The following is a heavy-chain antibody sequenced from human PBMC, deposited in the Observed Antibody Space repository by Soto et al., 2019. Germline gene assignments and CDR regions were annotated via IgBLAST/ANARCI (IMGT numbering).Heavy chain of an antibody. CDR2: FDPEDGET. V-gene: IGHV1-24*01. CDR3: ARVGSGYYSDDAFDI. D-gene: IGHD3-22*01. J-gene: IGHJ3*02. Sequence: ASVKVSCKVSGYTLTELSMHWVRQAPGKGLEWMGGFDPEDGETNYAQKFQGWVTMTRDTSISTAYMELSRLRSDDTAVYYCARVGSGYYSDDAFDIWGQGTMVTVSS. CDR1: GYTLTELS.